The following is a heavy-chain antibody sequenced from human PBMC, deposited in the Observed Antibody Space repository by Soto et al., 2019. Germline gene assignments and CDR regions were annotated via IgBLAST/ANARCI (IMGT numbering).Heavy chain of an antibody. CDR2: IYFGGST. J-gene: IGHJ4*02. CDR1: GDSIRSSAFY. V-gene: IGHV4-39*01. CDR3: ARHSGYNYFYFFDH. D-gene: IGHD5-18*01. Sequence: QLQLQESGPGLVKPSETLSLSCTVSGDSIRSSAFYWGWIRQPPGKGLEWIGSIYFGGSTYHSPHLKSRVTISVDPSKTQFSLNLSSVTAADTAVYYCARHSGYNYFYFFDHWGQGTLVTVSS.